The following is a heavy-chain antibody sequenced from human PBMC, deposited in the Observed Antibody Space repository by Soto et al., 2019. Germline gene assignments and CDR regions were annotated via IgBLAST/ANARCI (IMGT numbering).Heavy chain of an antibody. V-gene: IGHV4-30-4*01. D-gene: IGHD1-26*01. CDR1: DGSISSSDHY. J-gene: IGHJ4*02. CDR3: ARDRGGSYYLDY. Sequence: QVQLRESGPGLVKPSQTLSLTCTVSDGSISSSDHYWTWIRQPPGKGLEWIGYIYYSGSTYYSPSLQGRVTTSVETSKNQVSLKLSSVPAADTAMYSCARDRGGSYYLDYWGQGILVTVS. CDR2: IYYSGST.